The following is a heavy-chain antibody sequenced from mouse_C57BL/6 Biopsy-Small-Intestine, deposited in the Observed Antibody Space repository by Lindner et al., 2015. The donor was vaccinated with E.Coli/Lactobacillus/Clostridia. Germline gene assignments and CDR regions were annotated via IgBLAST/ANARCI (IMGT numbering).Heavy chain of an antibody. CDR2: IDPETGGT. CDR1: GYTFTDYE. D-gene: IGHD1-1*01. Sequence: VQLQESGAELVRPGASVTLSCKVSGYTFTDYEMHWVKQTPVHGLEWIGAIDPETGGTAYNQKFKGKAILTADKSSSTAYMELRSLTSEDSAVYYCTRHYGSTWFAYWGQGTLVTVSA. V-gene: IGHV1-15*01. J-gene: IGHJ3*01. CDR3: TRHYGSTWFAY.